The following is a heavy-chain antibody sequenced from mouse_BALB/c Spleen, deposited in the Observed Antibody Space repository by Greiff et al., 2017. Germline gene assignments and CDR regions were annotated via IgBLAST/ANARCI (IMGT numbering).Heavy chain of an antibody. Sequence: EVQLQQSGPELVKPGASVKISCKAFGYTFTDYHMDWVKQSHGKSLEWIGYIYPYNGGTGYNEKFKSKATLTVDNSSSTVYMELRRLTSDDSAVYYCARGRSTTNFDYWGQGTTLTVSS. CDR2: IYPYNGGT. CDR1: GYTFTDYH. J-gene: IGHJ2*01. CDR3: ARGRSTTNFDY. V-gene: IGHV1S29*02. D-gene: IGHD2-14*01.